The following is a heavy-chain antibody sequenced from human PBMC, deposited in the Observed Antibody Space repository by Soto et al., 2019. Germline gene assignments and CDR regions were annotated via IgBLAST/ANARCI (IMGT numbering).Heavy chain of an antibody. V-gene: IGHV4-31*03. Sequence: QVQLQESGPGLVNPSQTLSLTCTVSGGSVDSGGYYWNWIRQYPGKGLEWLGYIYYRGSTYYTPSLESRLTISLDTAKNQFSLRLTAVTAAATAGYYCAREPPRSCSGSKCLYYLNHWGQGARVTVSS. J-gene: IGHJ4*02. D-gene: IGHD2-15*01. CDR2: IYYRGST. CDR1: GGSVDSGGYY. CDR3: AREPPRSCSGSKCLYYLNH.